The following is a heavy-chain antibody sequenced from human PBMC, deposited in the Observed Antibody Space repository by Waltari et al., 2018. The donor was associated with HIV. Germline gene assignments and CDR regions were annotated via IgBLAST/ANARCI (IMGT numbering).Heavy chain of an antibody. D-gene: IGHD1-7*01. V-gene: IGHV4-38-2*02. J-gene: IGHJ4*02. CDR2: IYHSGST. CDR1: GYSISSGYY. CDR3: ARDIGSRKETTYFDY. Sequence: QVQLQESGPGLVKPSETLSLTCAVSGYSISSGYYWGWIRQPPGNGLEWIGTIYHSGSTYYNPSLESRVTIAVDTSKNQFSLKLSSVTAADTAVYYCARDIGSRKETTYFDYWGQGTLVTVSS.